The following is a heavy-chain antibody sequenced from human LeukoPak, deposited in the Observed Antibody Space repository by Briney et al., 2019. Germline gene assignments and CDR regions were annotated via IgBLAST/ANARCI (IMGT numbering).Heavy chain of an antibody. D-gene: IGHD6-25*01. CDR1: GYSFTNYW. V-gene: IGHV5-51*01. Sequence: GESLKISCKGSGYSFTNYWIGWVRQMPGKGLEWMGIIYPGDSDATYSPSFQGQVTISADKSISTAYLQWSSLKASDTAIYYCASPYSSGWRGDAFDIWAKGQWSPSLQ. CDR3: ASPYSSGWRGDAFDI. CDR2: IYPGDSDA. J-gene: IGHJ3*02.